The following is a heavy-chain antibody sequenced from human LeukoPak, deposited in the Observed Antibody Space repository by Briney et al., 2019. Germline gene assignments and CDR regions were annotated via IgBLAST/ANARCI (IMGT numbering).Heavy chain of an antibody. CDR1: GGSISSSNW. CDR2: IYHSGST. D-gene: IGHD2-2*01. J-gene: IGHJ4*02. V-gene: IGHV4-4*02. CDR3: AREPAADYYYFDY. Sequence: SGTLSLTCAVSGGSISSSNWWSWVRQPPGKGLEWIGEIYHSGSTNYNPSLKSRVTISVDKSKNQFSLKLSSVTAADTAVYYCAREPAADYYYFDYWGQGTLVTVSS.